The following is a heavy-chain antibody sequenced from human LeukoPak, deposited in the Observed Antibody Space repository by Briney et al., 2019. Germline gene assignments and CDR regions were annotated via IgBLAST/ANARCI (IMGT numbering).Heavy chain of an antibody. CDR2: IYYSGST. CDR3: ARTDVVVPAIPLDV. V-gene: IGHV4-39*01. D-gene: IGHD2-2*01. J-gene: IGHJ6*02. CDR1: GGSISSSSYY. Sequence: PSETLSLTCTVSGGSISSSSYYWGWICQPPGKGLEWIGSIYYSGSTYYNPSLKSRVTISVDTSKNQFSLKLSSVTAADTAVYHCARTDVVVPAIPLDVWGQGTTVTVSS.